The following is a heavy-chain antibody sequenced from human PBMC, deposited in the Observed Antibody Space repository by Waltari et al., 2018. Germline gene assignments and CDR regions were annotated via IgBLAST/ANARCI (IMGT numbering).Heavy chain of an antibody. V-gene: IGHV4-38-2*01. CDR3: ARLVNTVTSMDV. D-gene: IGHD4-17*01. Sequence: QVQLQESGPGLVKPSETLSLTCAVSGYSISSGYYWGWIRQPPGKGLEWIGSIYHSGSNYYNPSLKSRVTISVDTSKNQFSLKLSSVTAADTAVYYCARLVNTVTSMDVWGQGTTVTVSS. CDR2: IYHSGSN. CDR1: GYSISSGYY. J-gene: IGHJ6*02.